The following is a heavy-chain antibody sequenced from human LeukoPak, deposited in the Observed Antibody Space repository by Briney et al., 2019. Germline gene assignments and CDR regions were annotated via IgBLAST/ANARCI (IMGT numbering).Heavy chain of an antibody. D-gene: IGHD6-13*01. CDR2: IYYSGST. Sequence: KSSETLSLTCTVSGGSISSGGYYWSWIRQHPGKGLEWIGYIYYSGSTYYNPSLKSRVTISVDTSKNQFSLKLSSVTAADTAVYYCARRGGPAGGRIDDWGQGGLVTVSS. V-gene: IGHV4-31*03. CDR1: GGSISSGGYY. CDR3: ARRGGPAGGRIDD. J-gene: IGHJ4*02.